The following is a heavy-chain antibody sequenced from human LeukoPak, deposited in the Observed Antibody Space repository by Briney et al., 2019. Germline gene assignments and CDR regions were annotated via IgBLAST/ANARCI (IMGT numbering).Heavy chain of an antibody. Sequence: GGSLRLSCAASGFTFSSYAMSWVRQAPGKGLEWVSAISGSGGSTYYADSVKGRFTIPRDNSKNTLYLQMNSLRAEDTAVYYCAKGPRAKYYYDSSGYNYPDYWGQGTLVTVSS. CDR3: AKGPRAKYYYDSSGYNYPDY. CDR2: ISGSGGST. J-gene: IGHJ4*02. D-gene: IGHD3-22*01. V-gene: IGHV3-23*01. CDR1: GFTFSSYA.